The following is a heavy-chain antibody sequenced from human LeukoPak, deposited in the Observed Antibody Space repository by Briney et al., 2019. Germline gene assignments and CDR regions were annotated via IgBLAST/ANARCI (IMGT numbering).Heavy chain of an antibody. CDR3: ARTYDFGRGPPGDAFDN. Sequence: GGSLRLSCSASGFTFSDYYMTWIRQAPGKGLEWVSYIDARSGIVYYADSVQGRFTISRDDAKDSVFLQMNSLRVDDTAVYYCARTYDFGRGPPGDAFDNWGQGTLVTVPS. V-gene: IGHV3-11*04. CDR1: GFTFSDYY. CDR2: IDARSGIV. J-gene: IGHJ3*02. D-gene: IGHD3-3*01.